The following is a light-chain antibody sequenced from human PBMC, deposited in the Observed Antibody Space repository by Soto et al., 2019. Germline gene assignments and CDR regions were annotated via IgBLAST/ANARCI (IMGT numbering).Light chain of an antibody. J-gene: IGLJ1*01. CDR1: SSDVGGSGL. CDR2: NVY. V-gene: IGLV2-14*02. Sequence: QSALTQPASLSGSPGQSITISCTGTSSDVGGSGLVSWYQQHPGKAPKLMIYNVYDRPSGISYRFSGSKSGNTASLTISGLQGEDEADYYCSAYTVSRTYVFGTGTKLTVL. CDR3: SAYTVSRTYV.